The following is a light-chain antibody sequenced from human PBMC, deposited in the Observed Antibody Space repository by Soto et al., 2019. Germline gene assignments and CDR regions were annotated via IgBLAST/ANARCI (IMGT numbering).Light chain of an antibody. J-gene: IGLJ1*01. V-gene: IGLV2-14*03. CDR2: DVS. CDR3: NSYTTSSTYV. CDR1: SSDVGRYNY. Sequence: HSALTQPASVSGSPGQSITISCTGTSSDVGRYNYVSWYQHHPGKAPKLIFYDVSNRPSGVSERFSVSKSGYTASLTISGLQAEDEADYYCNSYTTSSTYVFGTGTKVTVL.